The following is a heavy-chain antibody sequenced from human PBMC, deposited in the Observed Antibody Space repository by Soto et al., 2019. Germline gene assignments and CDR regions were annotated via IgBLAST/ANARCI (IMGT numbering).Heavy chain of an antibody. D-gene: IGHD2-15*01. J-gene: IGHJ5*02. CDR1: GFMFSGYA. CDR3: VKDLAASGWFDP. V-gene: IGHV3-23*01. CDR2: VSNSGTST. Sequence: EVQLLESGGGLAQPGESLTLSCAASGFMFSGYAMSWVHQAPGKGLEWVSAVSNSGTSTSYADSVKGRFTISRDNSKNTLYLQMSSLGAEDTALYYCVKDLAASGWFDPWGQGTLVIVSS.